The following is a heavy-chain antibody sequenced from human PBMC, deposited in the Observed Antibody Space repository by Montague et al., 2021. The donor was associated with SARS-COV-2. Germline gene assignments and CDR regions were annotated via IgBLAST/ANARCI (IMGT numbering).Heavy chain of an antibody. V-gene: IGHV4-61*01. CDR2: IYYSGST. D-gene: IGHD3-3*01. J-gene: IGHJ6*02. CDR1: GGSVSSGSYY. CDR3: ARDPWRITIFGVVTRYGMDV. Sequence: SETLSLTCIVSGGSVSSGSYYWSWIRQPPGKGLEWIGYIYYSGSTNYNPSLKSRVTISVDTSKNQFSLKLSSVTAADTAVYYCARDPWRITIFGVVTRYGMDVWGQGTKVT.